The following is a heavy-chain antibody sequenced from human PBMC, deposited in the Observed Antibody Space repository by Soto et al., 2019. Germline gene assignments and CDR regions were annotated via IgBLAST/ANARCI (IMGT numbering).Heavy chain of an antibody. CDR2: IYDSGST. CDR1: GGSISSYY. CDR3: AREDYFDSGGFPI. D-gene: IGHD3-22*01. Sequence: TSETLSLTCTVSGGSISSYYWSWIRQPPGKGLEWIGYIYDSGSTKYNPFLKSRVTISVDTTNNQFYLKLSYVTAADTAVYYCAREDYFDSGGFPIWGQGTLVTVSS. V-gene: IGHV4-59*01. J-gene: IGHJ4*02.